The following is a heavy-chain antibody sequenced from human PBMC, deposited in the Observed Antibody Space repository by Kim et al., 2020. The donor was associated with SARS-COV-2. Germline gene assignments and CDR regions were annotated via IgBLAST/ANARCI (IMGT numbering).Heavy chain of an antibody. CDR1: GFTFSSYG. CDR3: AKDRGSGVPRSINDY. D-gene: IGHD3-10*01. CDR2: ISYDGSNK. Sequence: GGSLRLSCAASGFTFSSYGMHWVRQAPGKGLEWVAVISYDGSNKYYADSVKGRFTISRDNSKNTLYLQMNSLRAEDTAVYYCAKDRGSGVPRSINDYWGQGTLVTVSS. J-gene: IGHJ4*02. V-gene: IGHV3-30*18.